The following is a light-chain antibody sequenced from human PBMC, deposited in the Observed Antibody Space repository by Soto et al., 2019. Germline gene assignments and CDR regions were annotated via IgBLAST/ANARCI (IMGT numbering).Light chain of an antibody. V-gene: IGKV1-8*01. Sequence: AIRMTQSPSSLSASTGDRVTITCRASQGISSYLAWYQQKPGKAPKLLIYAASTLQSGVPSRFSGSGSGTDFTHTISCLQAEDVATYYCQQYYSDPPDTFGQGTKLEIK. CDR3: QQYYSDPPDT. CDR1: QGISSY. CDR2: AAS. J-gene: IGKJ2*01.